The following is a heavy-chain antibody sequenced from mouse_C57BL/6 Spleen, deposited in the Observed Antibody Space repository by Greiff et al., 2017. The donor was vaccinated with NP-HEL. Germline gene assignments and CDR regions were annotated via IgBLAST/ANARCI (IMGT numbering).Heavy chain of an antibody. J-gene: IGHJ4*01. Sequence: VQLQQPGAELVMPGASVKLSCKASGYTFTSYWMHWVKQRPGQGLEWIGEIDPSDSYTNYNQKFKGQSTLTVDKSSSTAYMQLSSLTSEDSAVYYCARRGFPYAMDDWGQGTSVTVSS. CDR1: GYTFTSYW. CDR2: IDPSDSYT. CDR3: ARRGFPYAMDD. V-gene: IGHV1-69*01.